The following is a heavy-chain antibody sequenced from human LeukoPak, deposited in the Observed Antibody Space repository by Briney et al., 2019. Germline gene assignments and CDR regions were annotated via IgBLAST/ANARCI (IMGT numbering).Heavy chain of an antibody. J-gene: IGHJ5*02. CDR3: SRDLGVGDT. Sequence: PGGSLRLSCTASGFTFNPYGMHWVRQAPGKGLEWVAYISYHGIKTFYADSVKGRFTISRDNSKDTLYLQLNSLGTEDTAIYFCSRDLGVGDTWGQGTLVTVSS. V-gene: IGHV3-30*03. CDR1: GFTFNPYG. CDR2: ISYHGIKT. D-gene: IGHD3-10*01.